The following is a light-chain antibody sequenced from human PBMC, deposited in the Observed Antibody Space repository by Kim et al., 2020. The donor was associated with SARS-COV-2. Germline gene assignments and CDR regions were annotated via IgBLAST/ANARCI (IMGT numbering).Light chain of an antibody. Sequence: EIVLTQSPATLSVSPGERATLSCRASQSISNYLAWYQQKPGQPPRLLIYDAFNRATGIPARFSGSGSGTDFTLTISSLEPEDFAVYYCLQRSNWPLTFGGGTKVDIK. CDR3: LQRSNWPLT. CDR2: DAF. J-gene: IGKJ4*01. V-gene: IGKV3-11*01. CDR1: QSISNY.